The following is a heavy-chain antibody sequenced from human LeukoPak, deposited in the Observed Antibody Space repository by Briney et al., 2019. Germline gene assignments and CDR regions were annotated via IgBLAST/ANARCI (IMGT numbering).Heavy chain of an antibody. CDR3: ARTPGYAYLDI. Sequence: GGSLRLSCAASGFTFSSYNMNWVRQAPGKGLEWVSYITSGSSTIYYADSVRGRFTISRDNARNSLYLQMSSLRAEDTAVYYCARTPGYAYLDIWGQGTMVTVSS. D-gene: IGHD2-2*01. CDR2: ITSGSSTI. CDR1: GFTFSSYN. V-gene: IGHV3-48*04. J-gene: IGHJ3*02.